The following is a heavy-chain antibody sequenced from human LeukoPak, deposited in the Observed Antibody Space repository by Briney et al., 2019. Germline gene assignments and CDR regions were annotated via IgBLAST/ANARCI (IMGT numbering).Heavy chain of an antibody. J-gene: IGHJ4*02. Sequence: GALRLSCVASGFTFSSYGMHWVRQAPGKGLELVAFIRYDGSNKYFADSVKGRFDISRDNSKKTLYLQMNSLRAEDTAVYYCAKDPDYWGQGTLVTVSS. CDR1: GFTFSSYG. CDR2: IRYDGSNK. V-gene: IGHV3-30*02. CDR3: AKDPDY.